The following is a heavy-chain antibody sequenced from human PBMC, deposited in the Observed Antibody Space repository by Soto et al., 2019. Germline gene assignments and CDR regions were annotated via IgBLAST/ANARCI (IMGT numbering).Heavy chain of an antibody. J-gene: IGHJ6*02. CDR1: GFPVSSNY. Sequence: GGSLRLSCAASGFPVSSNYMSWVRQAPGKGLEWVSVIYSGGSTYYADSVKGRFTISRDNSKNTLYLQMNSLRAEDTAVYYCGRDRRLIVLVPAAMAPNYYYYYGMDVWGQGTTVTVSS. D-gene: IGHD2-2*01. CDR3: GRDRRLIVLVPAAMAPNYYYYYGMDV. CDR2: IYSGGST. V-gene: IGHV3-53*01.